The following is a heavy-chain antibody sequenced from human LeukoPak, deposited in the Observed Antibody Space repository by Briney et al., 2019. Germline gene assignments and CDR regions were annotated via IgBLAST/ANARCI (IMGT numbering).Heavy chain of an antibody. CDR2: FVPEDGET. D-gene: IGHD3-10*01. J-gene: IGHJ4*02. V-gene: IGHV1-24*01. Sequence: ASVKVSCKLSGDTLTELSMHWVRQSPGKGLEWMGGFVPEDGETIYAQKFQGRVTMTEDTSTDTAYMELSSLRSDDTAVSFSATLPRGHLFDSWGQGTLVTVSS. CDR3: ATLPRGHLFDS. CDR1: GDTLTELS.